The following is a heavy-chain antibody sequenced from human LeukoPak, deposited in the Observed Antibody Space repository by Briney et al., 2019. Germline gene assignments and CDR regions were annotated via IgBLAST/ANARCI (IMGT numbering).Heavy chain of an antibody. J-gene: IGHJ6*02. Sequence: GGSLRLSCAASGFIFNNYGLIWVRQAPGKGLEWVSAISGSGGSTYYADSVKGRFTISRDNSKNTLYLQMNSLRAEDTAVYYCAKDRSAFYYYYGMDVWGQGTTVTVSS. D-gene: IGHD1-26*01. CDR2: ISGSGGST. V-gene: IGHV3-23*01. CDR3: AKDRSAFYYYYGMDV. CDR1: GFIFNNYG.